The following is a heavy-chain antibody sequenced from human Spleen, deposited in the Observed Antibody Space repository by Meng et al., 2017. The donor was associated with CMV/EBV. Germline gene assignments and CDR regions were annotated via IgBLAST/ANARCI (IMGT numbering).Heavy chain of an antibody. J-gene: IGHJ4*02. CDR1: GFNVSTNY. Sequence: GESLKISCAASGFNVSTNYMAWVRQAPGKGLECVSIIYIGGGTHNGDSVKGRFTISRDNSKNTVYLQMNSLRAEDTALYYCARDEVRYNYGLERVDYWGQGTLVTVSS. CDR2: IYIGGGT. CDR3: ARDEVRYNYGLERVDY. V-gene: IGHV3-53*01. D-gene: IGHD5-24*01.